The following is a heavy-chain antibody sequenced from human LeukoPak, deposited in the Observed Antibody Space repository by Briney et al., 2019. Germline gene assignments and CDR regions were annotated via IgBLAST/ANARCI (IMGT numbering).Heavy chain of an antibody. CDR2: INHSRST. J-gene: IGHJ4*02. CDR1: GGSFSGYY. V-gene: IGHV4-34*01. D-gene: IGHD3-10*01. Sequence: SETLSLTCAVYGGSFSGYYWSWIRQPPGKGLEWIGEINHSRSTNYNPSLKSRVTISVDTSKNQFSLTLSSVTAADTAVYYCARGLWFGNYFDYWGQGTLVTVSS. CDR3: ARGLWFGNYFDY.